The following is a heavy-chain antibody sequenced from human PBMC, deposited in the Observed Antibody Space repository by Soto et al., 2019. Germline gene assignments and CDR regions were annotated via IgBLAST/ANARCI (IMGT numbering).Heavy chain of an antibody. J-gene: IGHJ4*02. V-gene: IGHV1-8*01. CDR2: MNPNSGNT. CDR3: ARKDLWSGYTEFDY. Sequence: GASVKVSCKASGYTFTSYDINWVRQATGQGLEWMGWMNPNSGNTGYAQKFQGRVTMTRNTSISTAYMELSSLRSEDTAVYYCARKDLWSGYTEFDYWGQGTLVTVSS. D-gene: IGHD3-3*01. CDR1: GYTFTSYD.